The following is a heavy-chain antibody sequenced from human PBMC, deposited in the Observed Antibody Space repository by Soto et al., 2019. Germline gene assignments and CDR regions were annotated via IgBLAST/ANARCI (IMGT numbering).Heavy chain of an antibody. D-gene: IGHD3-22*01. Sequence: PSETLSLTCIVSGGSIRRGSYYWGWIRQPPGKGLEWIGSIYDSGTHDYNPSLRGRATISVDTSKDQFSLKLTSVTAADTAVYYCARDRDRHSSGLPSFDPWGQGILVTVSS. J-gene: IGHJ5*02. CDR3: ARDRDRHSSGLPSFDP. CDR2: IYDSGTH. CDR1: GGSIRRGSYY. V-gene: IGHV4-39*07.